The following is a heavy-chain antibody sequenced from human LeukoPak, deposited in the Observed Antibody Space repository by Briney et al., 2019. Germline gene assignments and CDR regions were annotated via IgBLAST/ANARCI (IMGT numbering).Heavy chain of an antibody. Sequence: GESLKISCKASGYNFTSYWIGWVRQMPGKGLEWMGIVYPGDSDTRYSPSFQGQVTISADKSISTAYLQWSSLEASDTAMYYCARHLDDSSGYYYRTMYYFDYWGQGTLVTVSS. D-gene: IGHD3-22*01. V-gene: IGHV5-51*01. J-gene: IGHJ4*02. CDR1: GYNFTSYW. CDR3: ARHLDDSSGYYYRTMYYFDY. CDR2: VYPGDSDT.